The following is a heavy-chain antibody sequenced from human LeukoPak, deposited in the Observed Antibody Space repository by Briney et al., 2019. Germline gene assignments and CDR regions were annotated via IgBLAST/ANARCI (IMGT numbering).Heavy chain of an antibody. D-gene: IGHD3-22*01. CDR2: IYPGDSDT. CDR3: ARHSPYYYDSSGYYYYDWFDP. Sequence: GESLKISCKGSGYSFTSYWIGWVRQMPGKGLEWMGIIYPGDSDTRYGPSFQGQVTISADKSISTAYLQWSSLKASDTAMYYCARHSPYYYDSSGYYYYDWFDPWGQGTLVTVSS. CDR1: GYSFTSYW. V-gene: IGHV5-51*01. J-gene: IGHJ5*02.